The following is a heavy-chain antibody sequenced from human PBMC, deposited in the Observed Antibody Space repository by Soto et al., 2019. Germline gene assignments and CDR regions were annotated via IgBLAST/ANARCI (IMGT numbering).Heavy chain of an antibody. CDR3: ARGYGSGSYYNVAYYYYGMDV. J-gene: IGHJ6*02. V-gene: IGHV4-34*01. CDR1: GGSFSGYY. D-gene: IGHD3-10*01. CDR2: INHSGST. Sequence: SETLSLTCAVYGGSFSGYYWSWIRQPPGKGLEWIGEINHSGSTNYNPSLKSRVTISVDTSKNQFSLKLSSVTAADTAVYYCARGYGSGSYYNVAYYYYGMDVWGQGTTVT.